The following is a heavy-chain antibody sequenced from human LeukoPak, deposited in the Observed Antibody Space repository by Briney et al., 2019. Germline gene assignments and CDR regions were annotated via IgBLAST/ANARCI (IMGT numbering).Heavy chain of an antibody. Sequence: KPSETLSLTCTVSGDSISSNYWSWIRQPPGKGLEWIGYIYYSGSTNYNPSLKSRVTISIDTSKNQFSLNLSSVTAADTAVYYCARHGHDSGNFEAHFDYWGQGTLVTVSS. CDR1: GDSISSNY. CDR2: IYYSGST. J-gene: IGHJ4*02. D-gene: IGHD3-22*01. CDR3: ARHGHDSGNFEAHFDY. V-gene: IGHV4-59*08.